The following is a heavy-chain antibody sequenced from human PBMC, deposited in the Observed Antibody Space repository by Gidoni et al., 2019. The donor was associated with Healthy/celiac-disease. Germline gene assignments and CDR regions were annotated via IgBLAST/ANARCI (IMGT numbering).Heavy chain of an antibody. Sequence: QVQLVQSGAEVKKTGSSVKVSCKASGGTFSSYTISWVRQAPGQGLEWMGRIIPILGIANYAQKFQGRVTITADKSTSTAYMELSSLRSEDTAVYYCARVPWADENWYFDLWGRGTLVTVSS. J-gene: IGHJ2*01. CDR3: ARVPWADENWYFDL. CDR2: IIPILGIA. D-gene: IGHD2-2*01. CDR1: GGTFSSYT. V-gene: IGHV1-69*02.